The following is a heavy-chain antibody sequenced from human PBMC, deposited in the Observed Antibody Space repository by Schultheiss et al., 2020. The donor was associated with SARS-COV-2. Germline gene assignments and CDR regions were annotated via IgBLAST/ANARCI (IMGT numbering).Heavy chain of an antibody. Sequence: GESLKISCAASGFTFSSYAMHWVRQAPGKGLEWVAVISYDGSNKYYADSVKGRFTISRDNSKNTLYLQMNSLRAEDTAVYYCASQGRIVVVISAGRQGYFDYWGQGTLVTVSS. CDR2: ISYDGSNK. D-gene: IGHD3-22*01. CDR3: ASQGRIVVVISAGRQGYFDY. CDR1: GFTFSSYA. V-gene: IGHV3-30*01. J-gene: IGHJ4*02.